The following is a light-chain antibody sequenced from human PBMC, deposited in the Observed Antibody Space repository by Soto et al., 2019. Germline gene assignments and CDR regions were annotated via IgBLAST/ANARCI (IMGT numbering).Light chain of an antibody. Sequence: EILMTQSPATLSVSPGQRAPLSSRASQSVSPNLAWYQQRPGQAPRLLIYGASTRATGIPGRFSGSGSGTEFTLTISSLESEDFAVYYCQQYYTWPSFGQGTRLEIK. V-gene: IGKV3-15*01. CDR2: GAS. CDR1: QSVSPN. CDR3: QQYYTWPS. J-gene: IGKJ5*01.